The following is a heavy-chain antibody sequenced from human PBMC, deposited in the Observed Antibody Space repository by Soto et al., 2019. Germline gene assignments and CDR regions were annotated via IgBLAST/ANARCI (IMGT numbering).Heavy chain of an antibody. J-gene: IGHJ6*02. V-gene: IGHV1-18*01. CDR1: AYTFTSYG. Sequence: AALKLSYTASAYTFTSYGISCVRQAPGQGLEWMGWPSGYSGDTNSAQKLQGRVTMTTDTTTTTAYMELRSVSAGDTAVYYCARGRTSRPYFYGMDVWGQGTTVTVSS. CDR3: ARGRTSRPYFYGMDV. CDR2: PSGYSGDT.